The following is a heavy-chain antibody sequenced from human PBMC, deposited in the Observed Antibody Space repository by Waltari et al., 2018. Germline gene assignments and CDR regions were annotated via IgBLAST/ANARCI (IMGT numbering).Heavy chain of an antibody. CDR3: ARGVEMATRDRGIRFDY. V-gene: IGHV4-34*01. CDR2: INHSGST. CDR1: GGSFSGYY. D-gene: IGHD5-12*01. J-gene: IGHJ4*02. Sequence: QVQLQQWGAGLLKPSETLSLTCAVYGGSFSGYYWSWIRQPPGKGLEWIGEINHSGSTNSSPSLKSRVTISVETSKNQFSLKLGSVTAADTAVYYCARGVEMATRDRGIRFDYWGQGTLVTVSS.